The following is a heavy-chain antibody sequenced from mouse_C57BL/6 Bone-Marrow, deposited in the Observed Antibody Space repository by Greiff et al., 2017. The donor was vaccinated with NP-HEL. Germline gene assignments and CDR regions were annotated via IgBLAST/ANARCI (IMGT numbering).Heavy chain of an antibody. Sequence: QVHVKQPGAELVMPGASVKLSCKASGYTFTSYWMHWVKQRPGQGLEWIGEIDPSDSYTNYNQKFKGKSTLTVDKSSSTAYMQLSSLTSEDSAVYYGAREVPSYGSLDYWGQGTTLTVSS. V-gene: IGHV1-69*01. J-gene: IGHJ2*01. D-gene: IGHD1-1*01. CDR2: IDPSDSYT. CDR3: AREVPSYGSLDY. CDR1: GYTFTSYW.